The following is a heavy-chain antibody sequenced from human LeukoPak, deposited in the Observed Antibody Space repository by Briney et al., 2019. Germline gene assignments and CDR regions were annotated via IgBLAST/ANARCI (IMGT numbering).Heavy chain of an antibody. Sequence: PSETLSLTCNVSGGSISSGGYSWSWIRQPPGKGLEWIGYIYHSGSTYYNPSLKSRVTISVDRSKNQFSLKLSSVTAADTAVYYCARGVWGSTRRYCSSTSCSNWFDPWGQGTLVTVSS. D-gene: IGHD2-2*01. CDR3: ARGVWGSTRRYCSSTSCSNWFDP. V-gene: IGHV4-30-2*01. CDR2: IYHSGST. CDR1: GGSISSGGYS. J-gene: IGHJ5*02.